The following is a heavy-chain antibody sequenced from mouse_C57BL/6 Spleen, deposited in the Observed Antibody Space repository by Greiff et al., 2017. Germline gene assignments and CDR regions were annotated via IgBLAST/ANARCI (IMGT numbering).Heavy chain of an antibody. CDR3: ARSTKEVGQGDFEV. D-gene: IGHD1-1*01. CDR2: IYPGDGDT. CDR1: GYAFTSYW. V-gene: IGHV1-80*01. J-gene: IGHJ1*03. Sequence: VQLQQSGAELVKPGASVKISCKASGYAFTSYWMTWVKQRPGKGLEWIGQIYPGDGDTNYNEKFKGKATLTADKSSSTAYMQLSSLTSEDSAVYYCARSTKEVGQGDFEVWGTGTTVTVSS.